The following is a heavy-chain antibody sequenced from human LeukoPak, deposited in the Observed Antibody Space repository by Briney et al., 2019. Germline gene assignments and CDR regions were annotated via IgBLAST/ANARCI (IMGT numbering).Heavy chain of an antibody. CDR3: PRVSATTLTIYS. CDR1: GFTFSDHY. V-gene: IGHV3-11*01. CDR2: IRYSGTTN. J-gene: IGHJ4*02. D-gene: IGHD4-17*01. Sequence: GGSLRLSCAASGFTFSDHYMSWFRQAPGKGLEWFSYIRYSGTTNYYPDSMRGRFTIPRDTARNSRHLKMNSLRADDTAMYYWPRVSATTLTIYSWGQGTLVTVSS.